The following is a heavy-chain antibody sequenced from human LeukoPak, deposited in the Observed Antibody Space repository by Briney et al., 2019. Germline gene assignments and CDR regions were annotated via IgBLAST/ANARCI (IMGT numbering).Heavy chain of an antibody. D-gene: IGHD6-19*01. CDR3: ARRPYTSGWYYYFDY. CDR1: GGSVSSSSYY. V-gene: IGHV4-39*01. Sequence: SETLSLTCTVSGGSVSSSSYYWGWIRQPPGKGLEWIGCIYYSGSTYYNPSLKSRVTISVDTSKNQFSLRLSSVTAADTAVYYCARRPYTSGWYYYFDYWGQGTLVTVSS. CDR2: IYYSGST. J-gene: IGHJ4*02.